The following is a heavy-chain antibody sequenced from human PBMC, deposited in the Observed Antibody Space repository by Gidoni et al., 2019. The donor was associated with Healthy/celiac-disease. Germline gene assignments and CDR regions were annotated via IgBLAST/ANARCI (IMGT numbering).Heavy chain of an antibody. CDR3: ARGPPQQGSYGYPIDY. Sequence: QVQLQESGPGLVKPSQTLSLTCTVSGGSISSGGYYWSWIRQHPGKGLEWIGYTYYSGSTYYNPSLKSRVTISVDTSKNQFSLKLSSVTAADTAVYYCARGPPQQGSYGYPIDYWGQGTLVTVSS. CDR1: GGSISSGGYY. CDR2: TYYSGST. D-gene: IGHD5-18*01. V-gene: IGHV4-31*03. J-gene: IGHJ4*02.